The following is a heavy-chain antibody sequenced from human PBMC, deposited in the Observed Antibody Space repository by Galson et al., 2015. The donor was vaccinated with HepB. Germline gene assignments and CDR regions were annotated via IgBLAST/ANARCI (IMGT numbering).Heavy chain of an antibody. V-gene: IGHV6-1*01. CDR3: ARENWYFDL. Sequence: CAISGDSVSSNSATRNWIRQSPSRGLEWLGRTYYRSKWYNDYAVSVKSRITISPDTSKNQFSLQLTSVTPEDTAVYYCARENWYFDLWGRGTLVTVSS. J-gene: IGHJ2*01. CDR1: GDSVSSNSAT. CDR2: TYYRSKWYN.